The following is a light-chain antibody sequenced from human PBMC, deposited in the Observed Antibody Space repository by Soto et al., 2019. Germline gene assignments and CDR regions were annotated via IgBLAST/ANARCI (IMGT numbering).Light chain of an antibody. J-gene: IGKJ1*01. CDR1: QSVSSSY. Sequence: ELVLTQSPGTLSLSPGERATLCSGASQSVSSSYLAWYQQKPGQAPRLLIYGASNRATGIPDRFSGSGSGTDFTLTITRLEAEDFAMYYCQRYDSLRTFGQGTKV. V-gene: IGKV3-20*01. CDR3: QRYDSLRT. CDR2: GAS.